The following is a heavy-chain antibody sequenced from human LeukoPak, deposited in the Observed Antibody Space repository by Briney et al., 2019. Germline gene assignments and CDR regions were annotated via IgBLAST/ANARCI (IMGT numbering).Heavy chain of an antibody. J-gene: IGHJ4*02. CDR2: ISGSGGST. V-gene: IGHV3-23*01. CDR3: AKAGSREIVVVINFDY. D-gene: IGHD3-22*01. CDR1: GFTFSIYA. Sequence: GGSLRLSCAASGFTFSIYAMSWVRQAPGKGLEWVSAISGSGGSTYYADSVKGRFTISRDNSKNTLYLQMNSLRAEDTAVYYCAKAGSREIVVVINFDYWGQGTLVTVSS.